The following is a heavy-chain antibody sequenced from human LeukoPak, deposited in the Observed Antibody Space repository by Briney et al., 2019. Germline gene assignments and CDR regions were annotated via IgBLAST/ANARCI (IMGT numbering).Heavy chain of an antibody. Sequence: PGGSLRLSCAASGFTFSNYWMHWVRQAPGKGLVWVSQINTDGSSANYADSVKGRFTISRDNAKNTLHLQMNSVRAEDTAVYYCASAVGITMTKNAFDIWGQGTMVTVSS. D-gene: IGHD3-22*01. V-gene: IGHV3-74*01. CDR2: INTDGSSA. J-gene: IGHJ3*02. CDR3: ASAVGITMTKNAFDI. CDR1: GFTFSNYW.